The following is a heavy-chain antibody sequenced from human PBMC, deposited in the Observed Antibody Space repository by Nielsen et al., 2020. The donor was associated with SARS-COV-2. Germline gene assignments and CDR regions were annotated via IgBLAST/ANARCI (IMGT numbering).Heavy chain of an antibody. Sequence: GESLKISCAASGFTFADSWMHWVRQMPGKGLEWMGNIDPTDSHTNYSPSFQGHVTISADKSITTAYLQWSSLEASDSAMYYCARQPRSIISNWFDPWGQGTLVTVST. J-gene: IGHJ5*02. CDR3: ARQPRSIISNWFDP. V-gene: IGHV5-10-1*01. CDR1: GFTFADSW. D-gene: IGHD1-14*01. CDR2: IDPTDSHT.